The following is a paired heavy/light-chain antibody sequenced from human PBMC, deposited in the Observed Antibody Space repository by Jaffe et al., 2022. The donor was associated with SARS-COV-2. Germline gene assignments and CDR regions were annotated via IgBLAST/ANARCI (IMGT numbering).Light chain of an antibody. CDR1: QSISTN. Sequence: DIVMTQSPASLSVSPGETATLSCRASQSISTNLAWYQQKPGQAPRLLIYGASTRATGIPPRFSGSGSGTEFTLTISSLQSEDFAVYYCQQYNDWPPYTFGQGTKLEIK. CDR2: GAS. CDR3: QQYNDWPPYT. J-gene: IGKJ2*01. V-gene: IGKV3-15*01.
Heavy chain of an antibody. V-gene: IGHV3-30*04. D-gene: IGHD6-19*01. Sequence: QVQLVESGGGVVQPGRSLILSCAASGYTFSNYVMHWVRQAPGKGLEWVALISYDGSNKFYADSVKGRFTISRDNPKNTLFLQVNSLRPEDTAVYYCARGSGTSGWDPFDYWGQGTLVTVSS. CDR2: ISYDGSNK. J-gene: IGHJ4*02. CDR3: ARGSGTSGWDPFDY. CDR1: GYTFSNYV.